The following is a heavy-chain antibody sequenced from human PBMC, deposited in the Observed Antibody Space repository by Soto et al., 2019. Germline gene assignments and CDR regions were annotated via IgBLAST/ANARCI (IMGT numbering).Heavy chain of an antibody. D-gene: IGHD5-12*01. CDR1: GFTFSSYS. V-gene: IGHV3-48*01. J-gene: IGHJ5*02. Sequence: GGSLRLSCAASGFTFSSYSMNWVRQAPGKGLEWVSYISSSSSTIYYADSVKGRFTISRDNAKNSLYLQMNSLRAEDTAVYYCARGREVATMAMGFDPWGQGTLVTVSS. CDR3: ARGREVATMAMGFDP. CDR2: ISSSSSTI.